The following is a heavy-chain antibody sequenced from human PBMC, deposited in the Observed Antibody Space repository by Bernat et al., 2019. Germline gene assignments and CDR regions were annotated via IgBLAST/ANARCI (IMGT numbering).Heavy chain of an antibody. CDR3: AKDRGYRYFDL. CDR1: GFTFSSYG. D-gene: IGHD2-2*02. J-gene: IGHJ2*01. V-gene: IGHV3-30*18. CDR2: ISYDGSNK. Sequence: QVQLVESGGGVVQPGRSLRLSCAASGFTFSSYGMHWVRQATGKGLEWVAVISYDGSNKYYADSVKGRFTISRDNSKNTLYLQMNSLRAEDTAVYYCAKDRGYRYFDLWGRGTLVTVSS.